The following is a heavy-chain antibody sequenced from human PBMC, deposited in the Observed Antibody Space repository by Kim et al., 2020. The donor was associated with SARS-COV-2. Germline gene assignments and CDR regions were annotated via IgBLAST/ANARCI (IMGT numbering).Heavy chain of an antibody. CDR1: GLTFSNVW. J-gene: IGHJ3*01. V-gene: IGHV3-15*01. CDR2: IKSKIEGGTI. Sequence: EGSLRLSCVVSGLTFSNVWMTWVRQAPGKGLEWVGRIKSKIEGGTIDFAAPVKGRFIISRDDSKNTVYLQMNSLRTDDTAVYYCTTDTITREGAFDVWGQGTMVTVSS. CDR3: TTDTITREGAFDV. D-gene: IGHD5-12*01.